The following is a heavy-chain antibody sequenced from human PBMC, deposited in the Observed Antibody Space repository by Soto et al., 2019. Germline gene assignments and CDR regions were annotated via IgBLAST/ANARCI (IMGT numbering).Heavy chain of an antibody. CDR2: ISAYNGNT. CDR1: GYIFSSYG. J-gene: IGHJ5*02. V-gene: IGHV1-18*01. D-gene: IGHD4-17*01. Sequence: QVQLVQSGAEVKKPGASVKVSCKVSGYIFSSYGISWVRQAPGQGLEWMGWISAYNGNTNYAQKNQGRVTMTTDTSTSTAYMDLRSLRSNDTAVYYCARDHGDYEGFDPWGQGTLVTVSS. CDR3: ARDHGDYEGFDP.